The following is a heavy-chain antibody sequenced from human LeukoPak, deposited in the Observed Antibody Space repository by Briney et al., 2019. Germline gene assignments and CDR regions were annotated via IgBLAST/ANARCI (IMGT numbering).Heavy chain of an antibody. J-gene: IGHJ5*02. V-gene: IGHV3-48*03. CDR2: ISSSGSTI. Sequence: GGSLRLSCAASGLTFSSYEMNWVRQAPGKGLEWVSYISSSGSTIYYADSVKGRFTISRDNAKNSLYLQMNSLRAEDTAVYYCARAIFAEQWLVPNWFDPWGQGTLVTVSS. D-gene: IGHD6-19*01. CDR3: ARAIFAEQWLVPNWFDP. CDR1: GLTFSSYE.